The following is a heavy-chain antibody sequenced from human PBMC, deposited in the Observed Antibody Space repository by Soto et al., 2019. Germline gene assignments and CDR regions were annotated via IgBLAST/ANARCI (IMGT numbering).Heavy chain of an antibody. V-gene: IGHV3-23*01. CDR1: GFXFSNYA. Sequence: LSCSASGFXFSNYAMSWVRQAPGKGLEWVSLISATGGGTYYADSVKGRFTISRDNSHNTLYLQVHSLTAEDTAVYYCAKDRRAGGNSAFYFDFWGQGAQVTVSS. J-gene: IGHJ4*02. CDR2: ISATGGGT. D-gene: IGHD3-16*01. CDR3: AKDRRAGGNSAFYFDF.